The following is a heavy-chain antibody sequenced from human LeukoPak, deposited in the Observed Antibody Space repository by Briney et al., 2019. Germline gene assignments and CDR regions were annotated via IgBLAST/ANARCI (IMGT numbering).Heavy chain of an antibody. J-gene: IGHJ6*03. CDR1: GFTFNIYE. CDR3: ARDYAGGSYSYYYYYMDV. V-gene: IGHV3-48*03. CDR2: ICTSGRTI. Sequence: GGSLRLSCAASGFTFNIYEMNWVRQAPGKGLEWVLYICTSGRTIYYADSVKGRFTISRDNAKNSLYLQMNSLRAEDTAVYYCARDYAGGSYSYYYYYMDVWGKGTTVTVSS. D-gene: IGHD1-26*01.